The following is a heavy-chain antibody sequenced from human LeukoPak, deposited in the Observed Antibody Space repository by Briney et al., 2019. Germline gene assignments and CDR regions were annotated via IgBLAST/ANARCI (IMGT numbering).Heavy chain of an antibody. CDR3: ARDGSDIYYYYYMDV. D-gene: IGHD2-2*03. V-gene: IGHV4-38-2*02. J-gene: IGHJ6*03. CDR2: IYTSGST. CDR1: GYSISSGYY. Sequence: PSETLSLTCTVSGYSISSGYYWGWIRQPPGKGLEWIGRIYTSGSTNYNPSLKSRVTISVDTSKNQFSLKLSSVTAADTAVYYCARDGSDIYYYYYMDVWGKGTTVTISS.